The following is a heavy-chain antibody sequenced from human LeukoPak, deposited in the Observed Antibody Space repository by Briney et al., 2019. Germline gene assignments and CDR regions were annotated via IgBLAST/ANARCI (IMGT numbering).Heavy chain of an antibody. CDR2: MNPNSGGT. J-gene: IGHJ4*02. Sequence: ASVKVSCKASGYTFTGYYLHWVRQAPGQGLEWMGWMNPNSGGTNYAQKFRGRVTMTRDTSINTAYMELSRLRSDDTAVYYCASPVDTAYYFDYWGQGTLVTVSS. D-gene: IGHD5-18*01. V-gene: IGHV1-2*02. CDR3: ASPVDTAYYFDY. CDR1: GYTFTGYY.